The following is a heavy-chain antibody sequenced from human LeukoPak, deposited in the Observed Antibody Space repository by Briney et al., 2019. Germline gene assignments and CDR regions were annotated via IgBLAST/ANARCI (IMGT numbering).Heavy chain of an antibody. V-gene: IGHV3-30*04. CDR2: ISYDGSNK. CDR1: GFTFGSYA. Sequence: PGGSLRLSCAASGFTFGSYAMHWVRQAPGKGLEWVAVISYDGSNKYYADSVKGRFTISRDNTKNTLYLQMNSLRAEDTAVYYCARGHCSSTSCSNFDYWGQGTLVTVSS. D-gene: IGHD2-2*01. J-gene: IGHJ4*02. CDR3: ARGHCSSTSCSNFDY.